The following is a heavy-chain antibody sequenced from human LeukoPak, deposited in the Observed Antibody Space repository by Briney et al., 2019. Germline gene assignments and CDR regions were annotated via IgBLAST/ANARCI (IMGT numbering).Heavy chain of an antibody. D-gene: IGHD1-14*01. J-gene: IGHJ4*02. CDR1: GFTFSSYS. CDR2: ISTSTYM. V-gene: IGHV3-21*01. Sequence: PRGSLRLSCAASGFTFSSYSLNWVRQAPGKGLEWVSSISTSTYMNYADSVKGRFTISTDNAKNSLYLQRDSLRAEDTAVYFCARSLLITHYFDYWGQGTLVTVSS. CDR3: ARSLLITHYFDY.